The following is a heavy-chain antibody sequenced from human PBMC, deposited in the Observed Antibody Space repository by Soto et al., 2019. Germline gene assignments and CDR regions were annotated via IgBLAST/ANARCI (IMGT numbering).Heavy chain of an antibody. J-gene: IGHJ4*02. D-gene: IGHD5-12*01. Sequence: GGSLRLSCAASGFTVSSNYMSWVRQAPGKGLEWVSVIYSGGSTYYADSVKGRFTISRDNSKNTLYLQMNSLRAEDTAVYYCARDLRSNIVAIYFDYWGQGTLVTVSS. V-gene: IGHV3-66*01. CDR3: ARDLRSNIVAIYFDY. CDR2: IYSGGST. CDR1: GFTVSSNY.